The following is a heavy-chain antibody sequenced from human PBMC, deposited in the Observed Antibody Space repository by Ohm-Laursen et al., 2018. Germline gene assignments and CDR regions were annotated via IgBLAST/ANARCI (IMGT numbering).Heavy chain of an antibody. J-gene: IGHJ4*02. CDR1: GFTFSTYW. CDR3: IPWPPFDY. V-gene: IGHV3-7*01. CDR2: IKQDGSEK. D-gene: IGHD2-21*01. Sequence: SLRLSCAASGFTFSTYWMTWVRQAPGKGLEWVANIKQDGSEKYYVDSVKGRFTTSRDNAKNSLYLQMNSLRAEDTAVYYCIPWPPFDYWGQGTLVTVSS.